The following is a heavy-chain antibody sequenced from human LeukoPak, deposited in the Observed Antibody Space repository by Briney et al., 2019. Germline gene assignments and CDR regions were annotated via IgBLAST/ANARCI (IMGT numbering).Heavy chain of an antibody. D-gene: IGHD3-10*01. CDR1: EVTFTNFA. V-gene: IGHV1-69*04. Sequence: ASVKVSCKASEVTFTNFAINWVRQAPGQGLEWMGRIIPIQGIANYTQKFQGRVTITADKSTTTAYMELSSLRSEDAATYYRARSRYYFGSGSYYTHYYYGMDVWGQGTTVTVSS. CDR3: ARSRYYFGSGSYYTHYYYGMDV. J-gene: IGHJ6*02. CDR2: IIPIQGIA.